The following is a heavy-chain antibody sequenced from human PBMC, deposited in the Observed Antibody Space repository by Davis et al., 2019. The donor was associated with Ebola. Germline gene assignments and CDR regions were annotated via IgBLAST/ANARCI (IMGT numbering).Heavy chain of an antibody. CDR1: GFTFSSYA. J-gene: IGHJ4*02. CDR2: ISGSGGST. CDR3: AKALFYGDFEGFDY. V-gene: IGHV3-23*01. Sequence: GESLKISCAASGFTFSSYAMNWVRQAPGKGLEWVSSISGSGGSTYYADSVKGRFTISRDNSKNTLYLQMNSLRAEDTAVYYCAKALFYGDFEGFDYWGQGTLVTVSS. D-gene: IGHD4-17*01.